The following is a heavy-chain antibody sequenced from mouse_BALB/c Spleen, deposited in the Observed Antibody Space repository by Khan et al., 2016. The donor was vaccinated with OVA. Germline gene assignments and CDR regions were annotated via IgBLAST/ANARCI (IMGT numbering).Heavy chain of an antibody. V-gene: IGHV1-18*01. D-gene: IGHD1-2*01. J-gene: IGHJ3*01. CDR3: ARSGYGGFAY. CDR2: INPYNGVS. CDR1: GYSFTDYT. Sequence: EVQLQQSGPELVKPGDSMKISCKASGYSFTDYTLNWVKQSHGKTLEWIGLINPYNGVSNYNQKFKGKATLTVDTSSSTAYMELLSLTSEDSAVDYCARSGYGGFAYWGQGTLVTVSA.